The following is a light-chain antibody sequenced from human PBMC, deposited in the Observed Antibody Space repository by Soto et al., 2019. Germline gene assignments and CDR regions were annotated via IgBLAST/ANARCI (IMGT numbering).Light chain of an antibody. V-gene: IGKV3-20*01. CDR3: QQYAGAPFS. CDR2: AAS. CDR1: HSINTSF. Sequence: EIVLTQSPGTLSLSPGDRATLSCRASHSINTSFLAWFQQKPGQAPRLLIYAASTRATGIPDRFSGSASETDFTLTINRLEPEDSAVYYCQQYAGAPFSLGPGTKVDIK. J-gene: IGKJ3*01.